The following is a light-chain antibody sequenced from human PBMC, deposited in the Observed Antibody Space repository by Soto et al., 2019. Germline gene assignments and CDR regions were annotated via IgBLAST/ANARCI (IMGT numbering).Light chain of an antibody. CDR2: YDS. CDR3: QVWDSSSAHVV. J-gene: IGLJ2*01. CDR1: NIGSKS. Sequence: SYELTQPPSVSVAPGKTARITCGGINIGSKSVHGYQQKPGQAPVLVIDYDSDRPSGIPERFSGSNSGNTAALTISRVEAGDEADYYCQVWDSSSAHVVFGGGTKLTVL. V-gene: IGLV3-21*04.